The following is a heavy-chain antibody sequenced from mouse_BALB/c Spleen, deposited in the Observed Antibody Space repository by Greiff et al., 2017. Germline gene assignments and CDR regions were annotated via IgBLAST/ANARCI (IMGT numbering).Heavy chain of an antibody. CDR1: GFSLSRYS. J-gene: IGHJ2*01. CDR3: ARSSMITTGYYFDY. CDR2: IWGGGST. D-gene: IGHD2-4*01. Sequence: VKLVESGPGLVAPSQSLSITCTVSGFSLSRYSVHWVRQPPGKGLEWLGMIWGGGSTDYNSALKSRLSISKDNSKSQVFLKMNSLQTDDTAMYYCARSSMITTGYYFDYWGQGTTLTVSS. V-gene: IGHV2-6-4*01.